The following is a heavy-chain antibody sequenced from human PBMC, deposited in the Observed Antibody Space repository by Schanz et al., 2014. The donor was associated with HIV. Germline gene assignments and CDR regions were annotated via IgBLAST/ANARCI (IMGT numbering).Heavy chain of an antibody. J-gene: IGHJ6*02. CDR1: GFIFSSYG. CDR2: IWYDGSNK. V-gene: IGHV3-33*01. CDR3: AREGSNYYGSGSYYKTYGMDV. D-gene: IGHD3-10*01. Sequence: QVQLVESGGGVVQPGRSLRLSCAASGFIFSSYGMHWVRQAPGKGLEWAAVIWYDGSNKYYADSVKGRFTISRDNSKNTLYLQMNSLRAEDTAVYYCAREGSNYYGSGSYYKTYGMDVWGQGTTVTVPS.